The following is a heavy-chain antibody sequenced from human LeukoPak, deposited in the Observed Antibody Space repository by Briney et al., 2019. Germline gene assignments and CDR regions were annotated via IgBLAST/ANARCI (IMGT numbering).Heavy chain of an antibody. V-gene: IGHV3-21*01. D-gene: IGHD3-22*01. Sequence: GGSLRLSCAASGFTFSSYSMNWVRQAPGKGLEWVSSISSSSSYIYYADSVKGRFTISRDNAKNSLYLQMNSLSAEDTAVYYCARYYYDSSGYLSSYYYYMEVWGKGTTVTISS. J-gene: IGHJ6*03. CDR1: GFTFSSYS. CDR2: ISSSSSYI. CDR3: ARYYYDSSGYLSSYYYYMEV.